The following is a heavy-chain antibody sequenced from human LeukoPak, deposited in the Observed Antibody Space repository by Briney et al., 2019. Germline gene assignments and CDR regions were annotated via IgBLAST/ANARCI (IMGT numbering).Heavy chain of an antibody. V-gene: IGHV4-39*01. D-gene: IGHD3-10*01. J-gene: IGHJ4*02. CDR3: ARHRFSYGSGSYHYFDY. CDR2: IYYSGST. CDR1: GSTFRNYA. Sequence: GSLRLSCAASGSTFRNYAMSWVRQPPGKGLEWIGSIYYSGSTYYNPSLKSRVTISVDTSKNQFSLKLSSVTAADTAVYYCARHRFSYGSGSYHYFDYWGQGTLVTVSS.